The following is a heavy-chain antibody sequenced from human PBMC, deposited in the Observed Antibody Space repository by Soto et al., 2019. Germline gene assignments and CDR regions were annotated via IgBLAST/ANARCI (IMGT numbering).Heavy chain of an antibody. V-gene: IGHV2-5*01. CDR1: GFSLDTSGVG. CDR2: IYWNDVK. Sequence: SGPTLVNPTPTLTLTCTFSGFSLDTSGVGVGWVRQPPGKALEWLVLIYWNDVKRYSPSLKSRLTITKDTSKNQVVLTMTNMDPVDTGKYYCAHRRVVSIAIDWFDPWGQGTLVTVSS. CDR3: AHRRVVSIAIDWFDP. J-gene: IGHJ5*02. D-gene: IGHD3-22*01.